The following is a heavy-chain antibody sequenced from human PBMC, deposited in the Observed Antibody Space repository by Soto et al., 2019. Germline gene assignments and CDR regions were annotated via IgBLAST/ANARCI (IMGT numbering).Heavy chain of an antibody. D-gene: IGHD2-15*01. J-gene: IGHJ6*02. CDR1: GGSISSYY. Sequence: PSETLSLTCTVSGGSISSYYWSWIRQPPGKGLEWIGYIYYSGSTNYNPSLKSRVTISVDTSKNQFSLYLQMNSLRTEDTALYYCAKDMSSGPDIVVGNSYYYYGMDVWGQGTTVTVSS. CDR2: IYYSGST. V-gene: IGHV4-59*01. CDR3: AKDMSSGPDIVVGNSYYYYGMDV.